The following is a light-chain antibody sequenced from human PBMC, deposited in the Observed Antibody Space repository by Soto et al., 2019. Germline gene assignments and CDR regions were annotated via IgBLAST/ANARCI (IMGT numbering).Light chain of an antibody. CDR2: DAS. J-gene: IGKJ2*01. CDR3: QQYDNLLLLEYT. V-gene: IGKV1-33*01. CDR1: QDISNY. Sequence: DIQMTQSPSSLSASVGDRVTITCQASQDISNYLNWYQQKPGKAPKLLIYDASNLETGVPSRFSGSGSGTDFTFTISRLQPEDIATYYCQQYDNLLLLEYTFGQGTKLEIK.